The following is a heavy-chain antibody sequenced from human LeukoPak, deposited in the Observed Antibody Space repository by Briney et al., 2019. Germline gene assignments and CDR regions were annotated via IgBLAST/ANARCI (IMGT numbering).Heavy chain of an antibody. CDR2: INPNSGGT. CDR3: ARIAVAGSAFDI. D-gene: IGHD6-19*01. Sequence: ASVKVSCKXSGYTFTGYYMHWVRQAPGQGLEWMGWINPNSGGTNYAQKFQGRVTMTRDTSISTAYMELSRLRSDDTAVYYCARIAVAGSAFDIWGQGTMVTVSS. J-gene: IGHJ3*02. CDR1: GYTFTGYY. V-gene: IGHV1-2*02.